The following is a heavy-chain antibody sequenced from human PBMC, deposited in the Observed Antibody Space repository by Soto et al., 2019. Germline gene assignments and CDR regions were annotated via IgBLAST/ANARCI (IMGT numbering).Heavy chain of an antibody. CDR2: ISSSSIYT. CDR1: GFTFSSYS. J-gene: IGHJ6*03. V-gene: IGHV3-21*06. D-gene: IGHD3-10*01. Sequence: EVQLVESGGGLVKPGGSLRLSCVVSGFTFSSYSMNWVRQAPGKGQEWVSSISSSSIYTYYADSVKGRFTISRDNAKNSVYLQMNSLRAEDTAVYYCARDFKESQYYYYCMDVWGKGTTVTVSS. CDR3: ARDFKESQYYYYCMDV.